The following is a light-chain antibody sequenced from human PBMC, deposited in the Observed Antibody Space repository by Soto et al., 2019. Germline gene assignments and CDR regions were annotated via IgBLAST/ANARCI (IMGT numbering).Light chain of an antibody. CDR1: QSLVYSDGNTY. CDR3: MQGTHWPVT. CDR2: KVS. Sequence: DVVMTQSPLSLPVTLGQPASISCRSSQSLVYSDGNTYLNWFQQRPGQSPRRLISKVSNRDSGVADRFSGSGSGTDFTLKISRVEADDVGVYYCMQGTHWPVTFGQGTKLEIK. J-gene: IGKJ2*01. V-gene: IGKV2-30*01.